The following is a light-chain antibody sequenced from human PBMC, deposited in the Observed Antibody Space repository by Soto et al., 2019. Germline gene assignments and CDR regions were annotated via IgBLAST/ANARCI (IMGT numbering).Light chain of an antibody. J-gene: IGLJ1*01. V-gene: IGLV2-8*01. CDR3: SSYAGSNNPSV. CDR2: EVS. CDR1: SSDVGNYYY. Sequence: SALTQPPSASGSPGQSVTISCTGTSSDVGNYYYVSWYQQHPGKAPKLMIYEVSKRPSGVPDRFSGSKSGNTASLTVSGLQAEDEADYYCSSYAGSNNPSVFGTGTKVTVL.